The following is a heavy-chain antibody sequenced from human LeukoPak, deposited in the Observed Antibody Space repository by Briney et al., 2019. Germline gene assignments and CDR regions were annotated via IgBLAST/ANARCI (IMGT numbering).Heavy chain of an antibody. V-gene: IGHV4-4*07. CDR2: INTSGST. D-gene: IGHD6-25*01. CDR1: GGSISSYY. J-gene: IGHJ5*02. Sequence: PSETLSLTCTVSGGSISSYYCTWIRQSAGKGLEWIGRINTSGSTNYTPSLRSRVTISVNTSKNQFSLNLTSVTAADTAVYSCAREGGDPRWLDPWGQGTLVTVSS. CDR3: AREGGDPRWLDP.